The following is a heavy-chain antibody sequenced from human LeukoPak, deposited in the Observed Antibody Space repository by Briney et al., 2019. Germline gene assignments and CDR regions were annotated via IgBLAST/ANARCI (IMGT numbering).Heavy chain of an antibody. CDR2: INPNSGDT. V-gene: IGHV1-2*02. CDR1: GYTFTGYD. Sequence: ASVKVSCKSSGYTFTGYDMHWVRQAPGQGLEWMGWINPNSGDTKCAQKFQGRVTMTRDTSIGTAYMELSRLTSDDTAVYYCARSHIPDFWGQGTLVTVSS. D-gene: IGHD2-21*01. J-gene: IGHJ4*02. CDR3: ARSHIPDF.